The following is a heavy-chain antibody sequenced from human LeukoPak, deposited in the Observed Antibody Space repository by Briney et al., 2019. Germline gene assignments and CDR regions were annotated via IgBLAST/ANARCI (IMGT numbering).Heavy chain of an antibody. CDR1: GGSISSYY. J-gene: IGHJ4*02. V-gene: IGHV4-59*08. D-gene: IGHD3-10*01. CDR2: IYYSGST. CDR3: ARGSGSYVLVY. Sequence: SETLSLTCTVSGGSISSYYWSWIRQPPGKGLEWIGYIYYSGSTNYNPSLKSRVTISVDTSKNQFSLKLSSVTAADTAVYYCARGSGSYVLVYWGQGTLVTVSS.